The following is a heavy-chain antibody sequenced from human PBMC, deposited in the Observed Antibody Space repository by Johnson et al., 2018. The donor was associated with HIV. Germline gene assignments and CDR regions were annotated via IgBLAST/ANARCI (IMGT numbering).Heavy chain of an antibody. CDR3: AKDLVVTAPGAFDI. CDR1: GFTFSDYY. D-gene: IGHD2-21*02. V-gene: IGHV3-11*04. Sequence: QVQLVESGGGVVQPGRSLRLSCAASGFTFSDYYMSWIRQAPGKGLEWVSYISSSGSTIYYADSVKGRFTISRDNAKNSLYLQMNSLRAEDTAVYYCAKDLVVTAPGAFDIWGQGTMVTVSS. J-gene: IGHJ3*02. CDR2: ISSSGSTI.